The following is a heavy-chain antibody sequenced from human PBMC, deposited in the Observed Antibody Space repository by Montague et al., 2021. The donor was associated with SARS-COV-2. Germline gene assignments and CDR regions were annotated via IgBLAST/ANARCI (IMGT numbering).Heavy chain of an antibody. V-gene: IGHV2-5*02. D-gene: IGHD3-3*01. J-gene: IGHJ4*02. CDR2: IYWDDDK. Sequence: PALVKPTQTLTPTCTFSGFSLSTSGVGVGWIRQPPGKALEWLALIYWDDDKRYSPSLKSRLTITKDTSKNQVVLTMTNMDPVDTATYFCAHKGRDFWSGAFDYWGQGTLVTVSS. CDR1: GFSLSTSGVG. CDR3: AHKGRDFWSGAFDY.